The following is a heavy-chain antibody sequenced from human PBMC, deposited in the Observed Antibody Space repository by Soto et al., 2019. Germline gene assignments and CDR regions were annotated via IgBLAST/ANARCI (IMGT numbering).Heavy chain of an antibody. J-gene: IGHJ4*02. V-gene: IGHV3-23*01. CDR1: GFTFSSYA. CDR3: AKDRGYCSSTSCFFGLDY. CDR2: ISGSGGST. D-gene: IGHD2-2*01. Sequence: GGSLRLSCAASGFTFSSYAMSWVRQAPGKGLEWVSAISGSGGSTYYADSVKGRFTISRDNSKNTLYLQMNSLRAEDTAVYYCAKDRGYCSSTSCFFGLDYWGQGTLVTVSS.